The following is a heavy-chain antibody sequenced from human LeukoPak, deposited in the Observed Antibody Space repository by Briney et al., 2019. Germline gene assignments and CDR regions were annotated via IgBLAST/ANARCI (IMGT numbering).Heavy chain of an antibody. CDR1: GYTFTSYD. CDR2: MNPNNDNT. CDR3: ARGRSMIVVGLFDY. Sequence: ASVKVSCKASGYTFTSYDINWVRQATGQGLEWIGWMNPNNDNTGYAQKFQGRVTMTRNTSISTAYMELSSLRSEDTAVYYCARGRSMIVVGLFDYWGQGTLVTVSS. J-gene: IGHJ4*02. V-gene: IGHV1-8*01. D-gene: IGHD3-22*01.